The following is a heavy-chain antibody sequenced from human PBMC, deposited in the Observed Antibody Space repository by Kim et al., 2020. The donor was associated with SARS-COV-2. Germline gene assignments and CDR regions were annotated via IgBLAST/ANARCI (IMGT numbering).Heavy chain of an antibody. V-gene: IGHV4-59*01. CDR3: VREPWELPDAFDT. Sequence: SPALKSRGTISVDTSKNQFSLELSSVTAADTAAYYCVREPWELPDAFDTWGQGTMVPVSS. D-gene: IGHD1-26*01. J-gene: IGHJ3*02.